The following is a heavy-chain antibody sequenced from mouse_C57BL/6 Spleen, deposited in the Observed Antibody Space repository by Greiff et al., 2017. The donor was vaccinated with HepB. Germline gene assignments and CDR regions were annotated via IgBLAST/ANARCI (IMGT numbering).Heavy chain of an antibody. J-gene: IGHJ4*01. CDR1: GYTFTDYY. V-gene: IGHV1-19*01. CDR2: INPYNGGT. Sequence: EVQLQQSGPVLVKPGASVKMSCKASGYTFTDYYMNWVKQSHGKSLEWIGVINPYNGGTSYNQKFKGKATLTVDKSSSTAYMELNSLTSEYSAVYYCARSYYGSSYYYAMDYWGQGTSVTVSS. D-gene: IGHD1-1*01. CDR3: ARSYYGSSYYYAMDY.